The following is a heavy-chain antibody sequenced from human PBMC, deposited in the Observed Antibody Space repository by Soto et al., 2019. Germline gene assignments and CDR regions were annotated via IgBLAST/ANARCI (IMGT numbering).Heavy chain of an antibody. J-gene: IGHJ4*02. V-gene: IGHV3-30*18. CDR1: GFTFSSYG. D-gene: IGHD3-9*01. CDR3: AKEPTATLFSFDY. Sequence: QVQLVESGGGVVQPGRSLRLSCAASGFTFSSYGMHWVRQAPGKGLEWVAVISYDGSNKYYADSVKGRFTISRDNSKNTLYLQMNTLRAEDTAVYYCAKEPTATLFSFDYWGQGTLVTVSS. CDR2: ISYDGSNK.